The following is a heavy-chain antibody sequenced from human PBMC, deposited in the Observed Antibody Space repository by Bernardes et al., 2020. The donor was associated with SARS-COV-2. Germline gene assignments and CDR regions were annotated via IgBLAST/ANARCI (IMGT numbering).Heavy chain of an antibody. CDR1: GGSITTYY. CDR2: IYYTGTT. CDR3: ARRPFLTASPLDY. J-gene: IGHJ4*02. V-gene: IGHV4-59*01. D-gene: IGHD3-9*01. Sequence: TLSLTCTVSGGSITTYYWNWIRQPPGRGLEWIGYIYYTGTTNYNPSLKSRVTISVDTSNNKISLKLTSVTAADTAVYYCARRPFLTASPLDYWGQGTLVTVSS.